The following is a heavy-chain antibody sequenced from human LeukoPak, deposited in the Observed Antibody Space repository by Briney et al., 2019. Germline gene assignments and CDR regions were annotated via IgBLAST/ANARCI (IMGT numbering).Heavy chain of an antibody. Sequence: GGSLRLSCAASGFTFSSYSMNWVRQAPGKGLEWVSYISSSSSTIYYADSVEGRFTISRDNAKNSLYLQMNSLRDEDTAVYYCARDTTGYSSGLHDYWGQGTLVTVSS. CDR1: GFTFSSYS. CDR3: ARDTTGYSSGLHDY. D-gene: IGHD6-19*01. J-gene: IGHJ4*02. CDR2: ISSSSSTI. V-gene: IGHV3-48*02.